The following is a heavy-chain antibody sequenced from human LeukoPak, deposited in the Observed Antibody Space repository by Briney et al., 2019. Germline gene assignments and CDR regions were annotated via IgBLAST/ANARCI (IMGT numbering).Heavy chain of an antibody. V-gene: IGHV1-69*13. D-gene: IGHD1-26*01. J-gene: IGHJ3*02. Sequence: SVKVSCKASGGTFSSYAISWVRQAPGQGLEWMGRIIPIFGTANYAQKFQGRVTITPDESTSTAYMELSSLRSEDTAVYYCATIPGRRPRGVDDAFDIWGQGTMVTVSS. CDR3: ATIPGRRPRGVDDAFDI. CDR2: IIPIFGTA. CDR1: GGTFSSYA.